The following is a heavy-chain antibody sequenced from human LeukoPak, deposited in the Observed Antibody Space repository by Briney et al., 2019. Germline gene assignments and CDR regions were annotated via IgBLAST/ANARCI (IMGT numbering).Heavy chain of an antibody. CDR1: GFTLRNHG. Sequence: WGALRPSCAASGFTLRNHGMHGVRPAPGKGLAWVAVISYDESNKYNADCVQGRFTISRNNSKNTLYVQMNSVRAEDTAVYCCAMCGDSECYWGQGTLVTVSS. CDR2: ISYDESNK. J-gene: IGHJ4*02. V-gene: IGHV3-30*03. D-gene: IGHD2-15*01. CDR3: AMCGDSECY.